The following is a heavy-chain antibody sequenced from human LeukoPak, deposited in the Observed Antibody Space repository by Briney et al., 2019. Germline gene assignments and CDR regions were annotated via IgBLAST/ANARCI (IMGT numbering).Heavy chain of an antibody. V-gene: IGHV3-73*01. J-gene: IGHJ6*03. CDR2: IRSKANSYAT. D-gene: IGHD3-10*01. CDR1: GFTFSGSA. CDR3: TSSAVYYYYYMDV. Sequence: TGGSLRLSCAASGFTFSGSAMHWVRQASGKGLEWVGRIRSKANSYATAYAASVKGRFTIPRDDSKNTAYLQMNSLKTEDTAVYYCTSSAVYYYYYMDVWGKGTTVTVSS.